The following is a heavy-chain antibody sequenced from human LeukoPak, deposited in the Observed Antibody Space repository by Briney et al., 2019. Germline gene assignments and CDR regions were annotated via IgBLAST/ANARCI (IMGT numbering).Heavy chain of an antibody. D-gene: IGHD2-2*01. V-gene: IGHV3-30*02. CDR2: IRYDGSNK. J-gene: IGHJ4*02. CDR1: GFTFSSYG. Sequence: PGGSLRLSCAASGFTFSSYGMHWVRQAPGKGLEWVAFIRYDGSNKYYADSVKGRFTISRDNAKNSLYLQMNSLRAEDTAVYYCAREGYCSSTSCYEGDYWSQGTLVTVSS. CDR3: AREGYCSSTSCYEGDY.